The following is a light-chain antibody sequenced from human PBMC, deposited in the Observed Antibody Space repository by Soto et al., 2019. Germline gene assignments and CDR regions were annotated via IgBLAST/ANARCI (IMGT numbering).Light chain of an antibody. V-gene: IGKV3-11*01. CDR1: QSVSSY. J-gene: IGKJ3*01. Sequence: EIVLTRSPATLSLSPGEIATLSCRAIQSVSSYLAWYQQKPGQAPRLLIYDASNRATGIPARFSGSGSGTDFTITISSLEPEDFAVYYCQQRSNWPPFTFGPGTKVDIK. CDR2: DAS. CDR3: QQRSNWPPFT.